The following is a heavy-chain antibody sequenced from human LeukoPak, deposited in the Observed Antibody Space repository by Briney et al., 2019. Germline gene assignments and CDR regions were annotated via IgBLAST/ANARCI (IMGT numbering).Heavy chain of an antibody. J-gene: IGHJ4*02. D-gene: IGHD3/OR15-3a*01. Sequence: PGGSLRLSCAASGFTFRTYWMTWVRQAPGKGLEWVANIKEDGSDKLYVDSVKGRFTISKDNARSSVYLQMNSLRGEDTAVYYCARDAGTGFDYRGQGILVIVSS. V-gene: IGHV3-7*01. CDR3: ARDAGTGFDY. CDR1: GFTFRTYW. CDR2: IKEDGSDK.